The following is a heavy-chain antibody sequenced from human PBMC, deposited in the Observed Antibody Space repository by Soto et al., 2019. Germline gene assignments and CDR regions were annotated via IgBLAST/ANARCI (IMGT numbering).Heavy chain of an antibody. V-gene: IGHV4-34*01. CDR1: GGSFRGYY. CDR2: INHSGST. CDR3: ARGHPGEAHGAYYMDV. D-gene: IGHD4-17*01. J-gene: IGHJ6*03. Sequence: SETLSLTCAVYGGSFRGYYWSWIRQPPGKGLEWIGEINHSGSTNYNPSLKSRVTISVDTSKNQFSLKLSSVTAADTAVYYCARGHPGEAHGAYYMDVWGKGTTVTVSS.